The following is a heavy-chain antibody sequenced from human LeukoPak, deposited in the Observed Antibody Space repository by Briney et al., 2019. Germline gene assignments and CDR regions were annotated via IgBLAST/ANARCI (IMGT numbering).Heavy chain of an antibody. CDR3: ARGGLIAAAGNDFDY. Sequence: GGSLRLSCAASGFTFNSQGMSWVRQAPGKGLEWVSTISGSGTSTYYADSVKGRFSISRDKSKNTLYLQMNSLRAEDTAVYYCARGGLIAAAGNDFDYWGQGTLVTVSS. J-gene: IGHJ4*02. CDR1: GFTFNSQG. V-gene: IGHV3-23*01. D-gene: IGHD6-13*01. CDR2: ISGSGTST.